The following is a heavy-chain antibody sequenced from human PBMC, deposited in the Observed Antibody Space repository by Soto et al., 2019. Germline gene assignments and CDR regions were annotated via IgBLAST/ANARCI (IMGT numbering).Heavy chain of an antibody. CDR3: TTGVVRRVNHGY. CDR2: IKSKDEGGTT. Sequence: EVQLVESGGGLVKPGGSLRLSCAASGFTLNHAWMNWVRQAPGQGLEWVGRIKSKDEGGTTDFAAPVNGRFTISRDDSKNTLVLQLDSLKTEDTVGYYCTTGVVRRVNHGYWGQGTLVTVSS. CDR1: GFTLNHAW. D-gene: IGHD3-10*01. V-gene: IGHV3-15*07. J-gene: IGHJ4*02.